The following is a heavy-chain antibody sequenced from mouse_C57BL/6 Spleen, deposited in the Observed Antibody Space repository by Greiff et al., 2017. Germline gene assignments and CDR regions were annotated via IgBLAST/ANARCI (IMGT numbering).Heavy chain of an antibody. CDR3: ARGRVYGYPDY. Sequence: QVQLKESGAELVKPGASVKISCKASGYAFSSYWMNWVKQRPGKGLEWIGQIYPGGGDTNYNAKFKCKATLTADKSSSTAYMQLSSLTSEDSAVYFCARGRVYGYPDYWGQGTTLTVSS. V-gene: IGHV1-80*01. D-gene: IGHD2-2*01. CDR1: GYAFSSYW. J-gene: IGHJ2*01. CDR2: IYPGGGDT.